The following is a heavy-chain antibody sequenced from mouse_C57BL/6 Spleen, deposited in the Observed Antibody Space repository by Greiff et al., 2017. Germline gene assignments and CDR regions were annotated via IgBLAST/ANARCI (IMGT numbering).Heavy chain of an antibody. J-gene: IGHJ2*01. CDR2: ISSGGSYT. V-gene: IGHV5-6*01. D-gene: IGHD4-1*02. CDR3: ARHADSNWDLGY. Sequence: EVKLVESGGDLVKPGGSLKLSCAASGFTFSSYGMSWVRQTPDKRLAWVATISSGGSYTYYPDSVKGRFTISRDNAKNTLYLQMSSLKSDDTAMYCCARHADSNWDLGYWGQGTTLTVSS. CDR1: GFTFSSYG.